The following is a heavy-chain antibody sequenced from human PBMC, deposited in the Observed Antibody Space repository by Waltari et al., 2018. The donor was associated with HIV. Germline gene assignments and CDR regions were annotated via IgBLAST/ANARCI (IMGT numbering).Heavy chain of an antibody. CDR1: GGSVSSGSYY. Sequence: QVQLQESGPGLVKPSETLSLTCTVSGGSVSSGSYYWSWIRQPPGKGLEWIGYIYYSGSTNYNPSLKSRVTISVDTSKNQFSLKLSSVTAADTAVYYCARGGQYCSGGSCYPGWFDPWGQGTLVTVSS. J-gene: IGHJ5*02. CDR3: ARGGQYCSGGSCYPGWFDP. V-gene: IGHV4-61*01. CDR2: IYYSGST. D-gene: IGHD2-15*01.